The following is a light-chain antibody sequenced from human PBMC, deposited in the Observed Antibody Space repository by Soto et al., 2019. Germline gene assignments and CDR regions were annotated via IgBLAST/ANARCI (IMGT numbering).Light chain of an antibody. J-gene: IGLJ1*01. V-gene: IGLV2-14*01. Sequence: QSALTQPASVSGSPGQSITISCSGTSSDVGGYNYVSWYQHHPGKAPKVMIYEVSNRPSGVPNRFSGSKSGNTASLTISGLQAEDEADYYCGSYTSSSTHVFGTGTKVTV. CDR1: SSDVGGYNY. CDR2: EVS. CDR3: GSYTSSSTHV.